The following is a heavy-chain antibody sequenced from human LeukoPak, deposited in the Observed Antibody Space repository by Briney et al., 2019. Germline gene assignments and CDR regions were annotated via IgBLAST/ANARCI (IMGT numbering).Heavy chain of an antibody. CDR1: GGTFSNYA. CDR3: ARASGSYYNRRYYFDY. V-gene: IGHV1-69*01. J-gene: IGHJ4*02. CDR2: IIPIFGTA. Sequence: SVKVSCKASGGTFSNYAVSWVRQAPGQGLEWMGGIIPIFGTANYAQKFQGRVTITADESTSTAYMELSSLRSEDTAVYYCARASGSYYNRRYYFDYWGQGTLVTVSS. D-gene: IGHD3-10*01.